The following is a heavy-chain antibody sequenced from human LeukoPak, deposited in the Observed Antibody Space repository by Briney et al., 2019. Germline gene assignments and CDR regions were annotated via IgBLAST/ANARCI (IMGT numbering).Heavy chain of an antibody. CDR1: GFTFSDSG. CDR2: ISYDGSNK. V-gene: IGHV3-30*18. Sequence: GTSLRLSCAASGFTFSDSGMHWVRQAPGKGLEWATLISYDGSNKYYADSVKGRFTISRSNSKNTLYLQKNSLRVEDTAVYYCVKDRYSSGWGAAFDIWGQGTMVTVSS. CDR3: VKDRYSSGWGAAFDI. D-gene: IGHD6-19*01. J-gene: IGHJ3*02.